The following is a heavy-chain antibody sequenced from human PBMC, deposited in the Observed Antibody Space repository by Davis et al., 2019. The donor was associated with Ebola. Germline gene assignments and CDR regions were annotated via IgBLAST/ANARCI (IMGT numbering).Heavy chain of an antibody. D-gene: IGHD3/OR15-3a*01. CDR3: AKDRVGLWTDPLRLPIDP. Sequence: GGSLRLSCAASGFTVSSNYMSWVRQAPGKGLEWVSVISASGDRTCYADSVKGRFTISRDNSRNTLYLQMNSLKVEDTAVYYCAKDRVGLWTDPLRLPIDPWGQGTLVTVSS. V-gene: IGHV3-53*01. CDR2: ISASGDRT. J-gene: IGHJ5*02. CDR1: GFTVSSNY.